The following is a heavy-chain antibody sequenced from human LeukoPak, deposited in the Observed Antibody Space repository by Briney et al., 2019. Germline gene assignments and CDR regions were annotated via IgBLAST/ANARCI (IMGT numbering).Heavy chain of an antibody. Sequence: PGGSLRLSCAASGFTFSSYSMNWVRQAPGKGLEWVSVIYSGGSTYYADSVKGRFTISRDNSKNTLYLQMNSLRAEDTAVYYCARAGGLYRLDYWGQGTLATVSS. J-gene: IGHJ4*02. CDR1: GFTFSSYS. D-gene: IGHD4-11*01. CDR2: IYSGGST. CDR3: ARAGGLYRLDY. V-gene: IGHV3-66*01.